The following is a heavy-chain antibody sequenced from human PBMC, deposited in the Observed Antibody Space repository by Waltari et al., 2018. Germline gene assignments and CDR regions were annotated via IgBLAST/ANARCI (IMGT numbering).Heavy chain of an antibody. V-gene: IGHV3-48*03. J-gene: IGHJ4*02. CDR2: ITSSGTI. CDR3: ARCTSYRSFDY. Sequence: EVQLVESGGASVQPGGSRRLSCVASGFSFSDYELSWVRQAPGKGLEWVSYITSSGTIDYTVSVRGRFTISRDNAKKTLYLQMNSLRVEDTAVYFCARCTSYRSFDYWGQGTLATVSS. D-gene: IGHD1-26*01. CDR1: GFSFSDYE.